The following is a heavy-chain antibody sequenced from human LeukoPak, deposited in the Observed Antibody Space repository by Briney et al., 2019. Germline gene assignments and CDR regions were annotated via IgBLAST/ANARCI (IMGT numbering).Heavy chain of an antibody. CDR2: ISAYKGNT. CDR3: ARDYAVVVPAASYWYFDL. V-gene: IGHV1-18*01. D-gene: IGHD2-2*01. CDR1: GYTFTSYG. Sequence: ASVKVSCKASGYTFTSYGISWVRQAPGQGLEWMGWISAYKGNTNYAQKLQGRVTMTRDTSTSTVYMELSSLRSEDTAVYYCARDYAVVVPAASYWYFDLWGRGTLVTVSS. J-gene: IGHJ2*01.